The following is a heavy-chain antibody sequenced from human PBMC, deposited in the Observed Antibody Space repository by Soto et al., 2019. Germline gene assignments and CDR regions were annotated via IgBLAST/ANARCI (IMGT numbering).Heavy chain of an antibody. J-gene: IGHJ4*02. CDR2: IYYSGST. D-gene: IGHD3-16*01. V-gene: IGHV4-39*01. CDR3: ARASILKVPMYDYIWGSYPDY. Sequence: QLQLQESGPGLVKPSETLSLTCTVSGGSISSSSYYWGWIRQPPGKGLEWIGSIYYSGSTYYNPSLKSRVTISVDTSKNQFSLKLSSVTAAETAVYYCARASILKVPMYDYIWGSYPDYWGQGTLVTVSS. CDR1: GGSISSSSYY.